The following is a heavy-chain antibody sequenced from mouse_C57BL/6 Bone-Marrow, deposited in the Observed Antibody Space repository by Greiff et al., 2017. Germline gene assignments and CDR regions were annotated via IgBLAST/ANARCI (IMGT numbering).Heavy chain of an antibody. CDR1: GYTFTSYG. CDR2: IYPRSGNT. V-gene: IGHV1-81*01. J-gene: IGHJ2*01. CDR3: ARRTGSLYYFDY. D-gene: IGHD4-1*01. Sequence: QVQLKQSGAELARPGASVKLSCKASGYTFTSYGISWVKQRTGQGLEWIGEIYPRSGNTYYNEKFKGKATLTADKSYSTAYMELRSLTSEDSAVYFCARRTGSLYYFDYWGQGTTLTVSS.